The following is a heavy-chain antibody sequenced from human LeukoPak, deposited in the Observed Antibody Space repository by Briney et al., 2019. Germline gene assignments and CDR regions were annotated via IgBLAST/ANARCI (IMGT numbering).Heavy chain of an antibody. Sequence: GGSLRLSCAASGFTFSSYAMSWVRQAPGKGLEWVSAISGSGGSTYYADSVKGRFTNSRDNSKNTLYLQMNSLRAEDTAVYYCAKDRFYYDSSGFEARLNWGQGTLVTVSS. CDR3: AKDRFYYDSSGFEARLN. D-gene: IGHD3-22*01. V-gene: IGHV3-23*01. CDR1: GFTFSSYA. J-gene: IGHJ4*02. CDR2: ISGSGGST.